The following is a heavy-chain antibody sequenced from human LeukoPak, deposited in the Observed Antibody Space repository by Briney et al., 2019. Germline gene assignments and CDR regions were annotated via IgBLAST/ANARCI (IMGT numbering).Heavy chain of an antibody. J-gene: IGHJ4*02. CDR1: GFTFDDHT. CDR2: ISWDGGGT. Sequence: GGSLRLSCAASGFTFDDHTMHWVRLPPGKGLGWVSLISWDGGGTYYAESVKGRFTISRDNSKNSLYLQLNSLRTDDTALYYCARARGLYFDYWGQGTLVTVSS. V-gene: IGHV3-43*01. D-gene: IGHD2-2*02. CDR3: ARARGLYFDY.